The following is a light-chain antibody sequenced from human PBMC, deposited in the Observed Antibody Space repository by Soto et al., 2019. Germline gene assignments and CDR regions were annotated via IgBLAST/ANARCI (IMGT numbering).Light chain of an antibody. V-gene: IGKV3-11*01. J-gene: IGKJ3*01. Sequence: EVVLTQSPAILSLSPGESGTLSCRASQNIGSYLAWYQQRPGQAPRLLFYDASVRATGIPARFKGSGSGTDFTLSITSLEPVESAVYYCQQRVNWPSGFFTFGPGTKVEIK. CDR1: QNIGSY. CDR3: QQRVNWPSGFFT. CDR2: DAS.